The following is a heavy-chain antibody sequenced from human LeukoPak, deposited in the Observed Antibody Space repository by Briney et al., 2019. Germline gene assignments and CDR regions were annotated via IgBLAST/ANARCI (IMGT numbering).Heavy chain of an antibody. CDR1: GFTFSSYA. CDR3: ARMHCSSSTCYTDTFDI. CDR2: IKQDGGEK. V-gene: IGHV3-7*01. Sequence: PGGSLRLSCAASGFTFSSYAMSWVRQAPGKGLEWVANIKQDGGEKYYVDSVKGRFTISRDNAKNSLYLQMISLRAEDTVVYYCARMHCSSSTCYTDTFDIWGQGTMVTVSS. D-gene: IGHD2-2*02. J-gene: IGHJ3*02.